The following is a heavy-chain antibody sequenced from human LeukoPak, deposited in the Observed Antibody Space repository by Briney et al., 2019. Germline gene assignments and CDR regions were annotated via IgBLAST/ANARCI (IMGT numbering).Heavy chain of an antibody. Sequence: GGSLRLPCVASGFTFSSTTMGWVRQASGKGLEWVGRIRSKANSYATAYTSSVKGRFTISRDDSKNTVYLQMNSLKTEDTAVYYCTNSYSDFWIDYWGQGTLVTVSS. V-gene: IGHV3-73*01. D-gene: IGHD3-3*01. CDR1: GFTFSSTT. CDR3: TNSYSDFWIDY. CDR2: IRSKANSYAT. J-gene: IGHJ4*02.